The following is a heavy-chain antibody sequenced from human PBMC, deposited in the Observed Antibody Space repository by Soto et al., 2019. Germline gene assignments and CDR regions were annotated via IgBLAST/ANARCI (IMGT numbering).Heavy chain of an antibody. CDR1: RYILSSFG. CDR2: ISTYNGNA. J-gene: IGHJ6*03. V-gene: IGHV1-18*01. CDR3: ARIRPKDYYYYYMDV. Sequence: ASVKVSCKGSRYILSSFGIIWLQQAHEQGLEWMGWISTYNGNANYAQKLKGRVTITTDTSTSTAYMELRSLRSDDTAVYYCARIRPKDYYYYYMDVWGKGTTVTVSS. D-gene: IGHD4-17*01.